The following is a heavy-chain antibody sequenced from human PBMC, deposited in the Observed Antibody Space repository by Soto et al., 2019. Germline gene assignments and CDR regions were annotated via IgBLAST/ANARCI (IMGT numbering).Heavy chain of an antibody. V-gene: IGHV4-59*03. CDR2: IYYSGST. Sequence: SXTLSLTCTVSGGSISSYYWSWIRQPPGKGLEWIGYIYYSGSTNYNPSVQGRFTIFRDDSKNTLYLQMNNLRAEDTAIYYCAGGLLRGPLDYCGPGTLVTVSS. CDR1: GGSISSYY. D-gene: IGHD3-16*01. CDR3: AGGLLRGPLDY. J-gene: IGHJ4*02.